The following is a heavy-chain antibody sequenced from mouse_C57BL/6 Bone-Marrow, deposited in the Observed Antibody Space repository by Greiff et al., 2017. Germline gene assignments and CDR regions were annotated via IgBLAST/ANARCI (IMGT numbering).Heavy chain of an antibody. D-gene: IGHD1-1*01. J-gene: IGHJ2*01. CDR1: GYTFTDYY. CDR3: ARRITTVLASNYFDY. V-gene: IGHV1-75*01. Sequence: QVQLKESGPELVKPGASVKISCKASGYTFTDYYINWVKQRPGQGLEWIGWIFPGSGSTYYNEKFKGTATLPVDQSSSTAYMLLSSLTSEDSAVYFCARRITTVLASNYFDYWGQGTTLTVSS. CDR2: IFPGSGST.